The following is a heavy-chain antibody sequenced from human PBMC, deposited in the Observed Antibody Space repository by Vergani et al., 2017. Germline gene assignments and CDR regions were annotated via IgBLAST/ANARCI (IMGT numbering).Heavy chain of an antibody. V-gene: IGHV3-23*01. CDR1: GFTFSSYA. CDR3: AKDQVYDSSGYYYWPFDY. J-gene: IGHJ4*02. D-gene: IGHD3-22*01. CDR2: ISGSGGST. Sequence: EVQLLESGGGLVQPGGSLRLSCAASGFTFSSYAMSWVRQAPGKGLEWVSAISGSGGSTYYADSVKGRFTISRDTSKNTLYLQMNSLRAEDTAVYYCAKDQVYDSSGYYYWPFDYWGQGTLVTVSS.